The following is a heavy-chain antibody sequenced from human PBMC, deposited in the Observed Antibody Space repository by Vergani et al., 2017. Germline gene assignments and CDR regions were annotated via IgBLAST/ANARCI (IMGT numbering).Heavy chain of an antibody. D-gene: IGHD6-6*01. CDR2: ISWNSGSI. CDR1: GFTFDDYA. J-gene: IGHJ6*02. Sequence: EVQLVESGGGLVQPGRSLRLSCAASGFTFDDYAMHWVRQAPGKGLEWVSGISWNSGSIGYADSVKGRFTISRDNAKNSLYLQMNSLRAEDTALYYCAKDIGLAARPYYYGMDVWGQGTTVTVSS. V-gene: IGHV3-9*01. CDR3: AKDIGLAARPYYYGMDV.